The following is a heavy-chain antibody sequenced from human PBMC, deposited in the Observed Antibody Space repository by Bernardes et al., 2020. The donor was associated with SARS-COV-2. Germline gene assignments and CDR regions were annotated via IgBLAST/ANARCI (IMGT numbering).Heavy chain of an antibody. CDR2: MNPNSGNT. CDR1: GYTFTSYD. Sequence: ASVKVSCKASGYTFTSYDINWVRQATGQGREWMGWMNPNSGNTGYAQKFQGRVTMTRNTSIRTAYMELSSLRSEDTAVYYFATGRKKYDFWSGYPPGYYYYGMDVWGQGPTVTVSS. D-gene: IGHD3-3*01. CDR3: ATGRKKYDFWSGYPPGYYYYGMDV. J-gene: IGHJ6*02. V-gene: IGHV1-8*01.